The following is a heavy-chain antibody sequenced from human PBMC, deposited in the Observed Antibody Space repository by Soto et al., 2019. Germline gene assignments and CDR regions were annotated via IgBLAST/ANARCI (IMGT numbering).Heavy chain of an antibody. D-gene: IGHD3-16*01. CDR3: AMVDVYVTPSPQDV. CDR2: INTYNGNT. Sequence: QVQLVQSGAEVKNPGASVKVSCKASGYTFTRYGIGWARQAPGQGLEWMGWINTYNGNTNYAQNVQGRVTLTTDTSTSTAYMELRSLRSHHTAIYYSAMVDVYVTPSPQDVWGQGTTVIVSS. CDR1: GYTFTRYG. J-gene: IGHJ6*02. V-gene: IGHV1-18*01.